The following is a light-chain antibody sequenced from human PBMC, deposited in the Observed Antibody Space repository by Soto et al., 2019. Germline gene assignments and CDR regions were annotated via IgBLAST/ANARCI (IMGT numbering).Light chain of an antibody. CDR3: QQYNNWPPLT. CDR2: GAS. J-gene: IGKJ1*01. V-gene: IGKV3-15*01. Sequence: EIVMTQSPATLSVSPGERATLSCRASQSVSSNLAWYQQKPGQAPRLLIYGASTRATGIPARSSGSGSGTEFTLTISSLQSEDFAVYYCQQYNNWPPLTFGQGTKVEIK. CDR1: QSVSSN.